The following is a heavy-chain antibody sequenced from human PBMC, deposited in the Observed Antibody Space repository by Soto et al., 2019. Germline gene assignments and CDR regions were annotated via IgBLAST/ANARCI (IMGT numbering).Heavy chain of an antibody. Sequence: GGSLRLSCAASGFTFSSYAMSWVRQAPGKGLEWVSAISGSGGSTYYADSVKGRFTISRDNSKNTLYLQMNSLRAEDTAVYYCAQGSGSGSYYKGFDYWGEGTLVNVYS. CDR3: AQGSGSGSYYKGFDY. CDR1: GFTFSSYA. CDR2: ISGSGGST. V-gene: IGHV3-23*01. D-gene: IGHD3-10*01. J-gene: IGHJ4*02.